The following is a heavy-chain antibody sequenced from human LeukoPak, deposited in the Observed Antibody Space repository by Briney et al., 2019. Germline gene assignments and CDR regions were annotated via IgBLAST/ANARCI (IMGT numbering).Heavy chain of an antibody. J-gene: IGHJ4*02. CDR2: INHSGST. V-gene: IGHV4-34*01. Sequence: SETLSLTCAVYGGSFSGYYWSWLRQPPGKGLEWLGEINHSGSTNYNPSLKSRVTISVDTSKNQFSLKLSSVTAADTAVYYCARAARIAARPGLDYWGQGTLVTVSS. D-gene: IGHD6-6*01. CDR1: GGSFSGYY. CDR3: ARAARIAARPGLDY.